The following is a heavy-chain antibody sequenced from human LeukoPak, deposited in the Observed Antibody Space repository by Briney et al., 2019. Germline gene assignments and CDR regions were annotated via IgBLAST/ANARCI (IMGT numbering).Heavy chain of an antibody. CDR1: GFTFSSYS. CDR3: ARDRPNDPPIYDILTGPLDY. J-gene: IGHJ4*02. CDR2: ISSSSSTI. D-gene: IGHD3-9*01. Sequence: PGGSLRLSCAASGFTFSSYSMNWVRQAPGKGLEWVSYISSSSSTIYYADSVKGRFTISRDNAKNSLYLQMNSLRAEDTTVYYCARDRPNDPPIYDILTGPLDYWGQGTLVTVSS. V-gene: IGHV3-48*04.